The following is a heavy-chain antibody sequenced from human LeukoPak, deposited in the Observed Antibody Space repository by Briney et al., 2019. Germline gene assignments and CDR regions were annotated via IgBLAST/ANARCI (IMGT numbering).Heavy chain of an antibody. CDR3: ARGEYCTNGVCYVDVAFDI. V-gene: IGHV3-21*01. J-gene: IGHJ3*02. D-gene: IGHD2-8*01. Sequence: PGGSLRLSCAASGFTFSSYSMNWVRQAPGKGLEWVSSISSSSSYIYYADSVKGRFTISRDNAKNSLYLQMNSLRAEDTAVYYCARGEYCTNGVCYVDVAFDIWGQGTMVTVSS. CDR2: ISSSSSYI. CDR1: GFTFSSYS.